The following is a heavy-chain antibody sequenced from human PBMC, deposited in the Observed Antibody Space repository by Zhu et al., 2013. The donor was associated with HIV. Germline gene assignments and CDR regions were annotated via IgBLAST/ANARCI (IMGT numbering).Heavy chain of an antibody. CDR1: GYTFGSYE. J-gene: IGHJ4*02. CDR2: INPNAGGT. D-gene: IGHD2-21*01. CDR3: ARADRVVIDY. Sequence: QVQLVQSGSEVKKPGASVKVSCKSSGYTFGSYEINWLRQATGQGPEWIGWINPNAGGTTYAQKFQSRVTMTRDTSISTAYMELSRLKSDDTAVYYCARADRVVIDYWGQGTLVTVSS. V-gene: IGHV1-2*02.